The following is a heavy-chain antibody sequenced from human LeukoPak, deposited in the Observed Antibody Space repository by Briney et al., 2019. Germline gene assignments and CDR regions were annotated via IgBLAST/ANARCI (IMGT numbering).Heavy chain of an antibody. CDR1: GGTFSSYA. CDR2: INPNSGGT. J-gene: IGHJ5*02. D-gene: IGHD3-3*01. V-gene: IGHV1-2*02. CDR3: ARFLEWQNWFDP. Sequence: ASVKVSCKASGGTFSSYAISWVRQAPGQGLEWMGWINPNSGGTNYAQKFQGRVTMTRDTSISTAYMELSRLRSDDTAVYYCARFLEWQNWFDPWGQGTLVTVSS.